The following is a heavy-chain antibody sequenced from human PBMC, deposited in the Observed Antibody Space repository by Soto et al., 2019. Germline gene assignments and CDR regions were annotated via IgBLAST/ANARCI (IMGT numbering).Heavy chain of an antibody. V-gene: IGHV1-69*13. D-gene: IGHD5-18*01. CDR1: GGTFSSYA. J-gene: IGHJ6*02. CDR2: IIPIFGTA. Sequence: SVKVSCKASGGTFSSYAISWVRQAPGQGLEWMGGIIPIFGTANYAQKFQGRVTITADESTSTAYMELSSLRSEDTAVYYCARDRSGYSYGYGRYGMDVRGQGTTVTVSS. CDR3: ARDRSGYSYGYGRYGMDV.